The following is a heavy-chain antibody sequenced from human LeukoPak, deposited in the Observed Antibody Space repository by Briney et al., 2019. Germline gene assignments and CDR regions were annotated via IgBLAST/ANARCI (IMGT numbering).Heavy chain of an antibody. CDR3: ARDTDRNYDIFRMDV. CDR2: IIPILGIA. J-gene: IGHJ6*02. Sequence: GASVKVSRKASGGTFSSYAISWVRQAPGQGLEWMGRIIPILGIANYAQKFQGRVTITADKSTSTAYMELSSLRSEDTAVYYCARDTDRNYDIFRMDVWGQGTTVTVSS. CDR1: GGTFSSYA. D-gene: IGHD3-9*01. V-gene: IGHV1-69*04.